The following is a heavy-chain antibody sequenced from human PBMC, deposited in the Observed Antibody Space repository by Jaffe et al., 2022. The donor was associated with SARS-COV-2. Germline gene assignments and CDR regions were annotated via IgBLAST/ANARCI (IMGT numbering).Heavy chain of an antibody. CDR3: AKVRDTAIYYYYYGMDV. J-gene: IGHJ6*02. CDR2: ISGSGGST. Sequence: EVQLLESGGGLVQPGGSLRLSCAASGFTFSSYAMSWVRQAPGKGLEWVSAISGSGGSTYYADSVKGRFTISRDNSKNTLYLQMNSLRAEDTAVYYCAKVRDTAIYYYYYGMDVWGQGTTVTVSS. CDR1: GFTFSSYA. D-gene: IGHD5-18*01. V-gene: IGHV3-23*01.